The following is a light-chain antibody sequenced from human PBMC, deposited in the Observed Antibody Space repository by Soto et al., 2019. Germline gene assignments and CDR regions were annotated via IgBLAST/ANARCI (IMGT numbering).Light chain of an antibody. Sequence: DIQMTQSPASLSASVGDRVTITCQASQDISNYLNWYQQKPGKAPKLLIYDASNLETGVPSRFSGSGSGTDFTFTISSLQPEDIATYYCQQYDNLPVTFGQGTKVDSK. V-gene: IGKV1-33*01. CDR2: DAS. CDR3: QQYDNLPVT. CDR1: QDISNY. J-gene: IGKJ1*01.